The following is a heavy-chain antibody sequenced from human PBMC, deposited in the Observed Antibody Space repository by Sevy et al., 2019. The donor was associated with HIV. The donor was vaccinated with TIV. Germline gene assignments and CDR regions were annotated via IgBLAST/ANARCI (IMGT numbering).Heavy chain of an antibody. CDR1: GGTFSSYA. CDR2: IIPIFGTA. V-gene: IGHV1-69*13. Sequence: ASVKVACKASGGTFSSYAISWVRQAPGQGLEWMGGIIPIFGTANYAQKFQGRVTITADESTSTAYMELSSLRSEDTAVYYCARGVGQSGWPNWFDPRGQGTLVTVSS. J-gene: IGHJ5*01. D-gene: IGHD6-19*01. CDR3: ARGVGQSGWPNWFDP.